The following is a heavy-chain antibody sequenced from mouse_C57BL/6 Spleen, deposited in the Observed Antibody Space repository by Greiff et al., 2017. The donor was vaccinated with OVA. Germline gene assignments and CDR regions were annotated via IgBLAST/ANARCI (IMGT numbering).Heavy chain of an antibody. Sequence: VQLQQSGAELARPGASVKLSCKASGYTFTSYGISWVKQRTGQGLEWIGEIYPRSGNTYYNEKFKGKATLTADKSSSTAYMELRSLTSEDSAVYFCARSEVLRYGENYFDYWGQGTTLTVSS. V-gene: IGHV1-81*01. D-gene: IGHD1-1*01. CDR1: GYTFTSYG. J-gene: IGHJ2*01. CDR3: ARSEVLRYGENYFDY. CDR2: IYPRSGNT.